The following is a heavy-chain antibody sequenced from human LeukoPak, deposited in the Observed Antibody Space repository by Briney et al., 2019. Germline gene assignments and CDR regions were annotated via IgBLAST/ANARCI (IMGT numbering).Heavy chain of an antibody. J-gene: IGHJ6*02. CDR2: ISWNSGSI. V-gene: IGHV3-9*01. CDR1: GFIFNNYA. Sequence: GGSLRLSCAGSGFIFNNYAMHWVRQPPGKGLEWVSGISWNSGSIDYADSVKGRFTISRDNAKNSLYLQMNSLRAEDTALYHCARNNGMDVWGQGTTVIVSS. CDR3: ARNNGMDV.